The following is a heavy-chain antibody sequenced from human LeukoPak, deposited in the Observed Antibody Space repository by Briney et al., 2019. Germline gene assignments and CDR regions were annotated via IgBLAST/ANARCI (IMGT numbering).Heavy chain of an antibody. Sequence: SETLSLTCTVSGGSISSYYWSWIRQPPGKGLEWMGYVYYSGSTNYHPSLKSRVTISVDTSKNQFSLKLSFVTAADTAVYYCARRSVRGVTRYWGQGTLVTVSS. V-gene: IGHV4-59*12. CDR2: VYYSGST. J-gene: IGHJ4*02. D-gene: IGHD3-10*01. CDR1: GGSISSYY. CDR3: ARRSVRGVTRY.